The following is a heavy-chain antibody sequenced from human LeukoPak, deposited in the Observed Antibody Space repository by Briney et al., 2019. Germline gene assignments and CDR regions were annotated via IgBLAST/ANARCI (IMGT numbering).Heavy chain of an antibody. J-gene: IGHJ4*02. CDR2: ISSSSTI. Sequence: GGSLRLSCTASGFTFSSYAMNWVRHDPGKGLQWVSYISSSSTIYYADSVKGRFTISRDNARNSLYLQMNSLRDEDTSVYYCARDTGDGSYDCWGQGTLVTVSS. V-gene: IGHV3-48*02. CDR3: ARDTGDGSYDC. CDR1: GFTFSSYA. D-gene: IGHD1-26*01.